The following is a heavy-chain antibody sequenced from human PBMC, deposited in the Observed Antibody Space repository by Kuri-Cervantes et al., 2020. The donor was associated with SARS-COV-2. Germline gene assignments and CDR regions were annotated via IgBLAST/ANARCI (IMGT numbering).Heavy chain of an antibody. J-gene: IGHJ6*03. CDR2: INHRGST. Sequence: GSLRLSSAVDGGSFSGYYWSWVRQPPGKGLEWIGEINHRGSTNYNPSLKSRVTISVDTSKNQFSLKRSSVTAADTAVYYCAGSSKYYYYMDVWGKGTTVTVSS. V-gene: IGHV4-34*01. CDR1: GGSFSGYY. CDR3: AGSSKYYYYMDV. D-gene: IGHD2-2*01.